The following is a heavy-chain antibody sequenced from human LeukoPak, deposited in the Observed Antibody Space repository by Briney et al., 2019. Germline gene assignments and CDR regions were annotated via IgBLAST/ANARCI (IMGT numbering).Heavy chain of an antibody. CDR3: ARDPYYGSNSRYYYYYGMDV. CDR1: GFTFSPHS. D-gene: IGHD4-23*01. J-gene: IGHJ6*02. Sequence: GGPLRLSCAASGFTFSPHSMNWVRQAPGRGLEWVSSISSSGSYIYYADSVKGRFTISRDNAKNSLFLQMNSLRAEDTAVYYCARDPYYGSNSRYYYYYGMDVWGQGTTVTVSS. V-gene: IGHV3-21*01. CDR2: ISSSGSYI.